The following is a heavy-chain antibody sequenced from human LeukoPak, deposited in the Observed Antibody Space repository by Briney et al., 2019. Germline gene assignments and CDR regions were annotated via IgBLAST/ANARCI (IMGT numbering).Heavy chain of an antibody. V-gene: IGHV3-23*01. Sequence: GGSRRLSCAASGFTFSTYAMTWVRQAPGKGLEWVSGISASGGSTYYADSVKGRFTISRDNSKNTLYLQMSSLRAEDTAVYYCAKGVTIYTNSGLGYWGQGTLVTVSS. CDR1: GFTFSTYA. CDR2: ISASGGST. J-gene: IGHJ4*02. D-gene: IGHD7-27*01. CDR3: AKGVTIYTNSGLGY.